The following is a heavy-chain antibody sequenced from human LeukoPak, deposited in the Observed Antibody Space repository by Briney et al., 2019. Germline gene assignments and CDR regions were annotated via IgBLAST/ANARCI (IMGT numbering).Heavy chain of an antibody. CDR3: AKGRSGVSSAAINY. Sequence: PGGSLRLSCAASGFTFSSYAMSWVRQAPGRGLEWVSTISGSGDSTYYADSVKGRFTISRDNSKNTLHLQMNSLRAEDTAVYSCAKGRSGVSSAAINYWGHGTLVTVSS. V-gene: IGHV3-23*01. CDR2: ISGSGDST. D-gene: IGHD2-2*01. J-gene: IGHJ4*01. CDR1: GFTFSSYA.